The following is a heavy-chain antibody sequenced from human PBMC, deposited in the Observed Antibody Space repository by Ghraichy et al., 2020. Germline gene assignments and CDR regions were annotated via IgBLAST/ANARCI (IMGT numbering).Heavy chain of an antibody. Sequence: SETLSPTCTVSGGSISSYYWSWIRQPPGKGLEWIGYIYYSGSTNYNPSLKSRVTISVDTSKNQFSLKLSSVTAADTAVYYCARVWCSSTSCYSVGFDYWGQGTLVTVSS. J-gene: IGHJ4*02. V-gene: IGHV4-59*01. CDR3: ARVWCSSTSCYSVGFDY. D-gene: IGHD2-2*02. CDR2: IYYSGST. CDR1: GGSISSYY.